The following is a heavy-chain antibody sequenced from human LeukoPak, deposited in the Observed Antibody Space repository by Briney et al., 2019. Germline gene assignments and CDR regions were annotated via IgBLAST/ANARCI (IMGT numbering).Heavy chain of an antibody. V-gene: IGHV4-39*07. J-gene: IGHJ5*02. CDR2: IYYSGST. CDR3: VRGTTAKGFDP. D-gene: IGHD4-11*01. Sequence: SETLSLTCTVSGGSISSSSYYWGWIRQPPGKGLEWIGSIYYSGSTYYNPSLKSRVTISVDTSKNQFSLKLSSVTAADTAVYYCVRGTTAKGFDPWGQGTLVTVSS. CDR1: GGSISSSSYY.